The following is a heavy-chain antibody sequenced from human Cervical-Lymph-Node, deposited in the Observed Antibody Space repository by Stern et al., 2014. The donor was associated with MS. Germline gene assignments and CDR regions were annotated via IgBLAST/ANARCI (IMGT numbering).Heavy chain of an antibody. CDR2: ILPFFGTT. CDR1: GGTFSDYA. Sequence: VQLVQSGAEVKKPGSSVKVSCKASGGTFSDYAISWIRQAPGQGLEWVGGILPFFGTTNYAQKFQGRVTLTADAATSTAHMELSSLRSDDTAIYYCARGGNPDWYFDLWGRGTLITVSS. J-gene: IGHJ2*01. CDR3: ARGGNPDWYFDL. D-gene: IGHD2/OR15-2a*01. V-gene: IGHV1-69*01.